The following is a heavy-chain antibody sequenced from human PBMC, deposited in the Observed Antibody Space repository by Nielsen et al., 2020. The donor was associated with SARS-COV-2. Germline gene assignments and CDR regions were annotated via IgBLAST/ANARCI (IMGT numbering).Heavy chain of an antibody. V-gene: IGHV1-3*01. CDR1: GYTFTSYA. CDR2: INAGNGNT. J-gene: IGHJ6*03. CDR3: ARVALWYYDFWSGYWDYYYYYMDV. D-gene: IGHD3-3*01. Sequence: ASVKVSCKASGYTFTSYAMHWVRQAPGQRLEWMGWINAGNGNTKYSQKFQGRVTITRDTSASTAYMELRSLRSDDTAVYYCARVALWYYDFWSGYWDYYYYYMDVWGKGTTVTVSS.